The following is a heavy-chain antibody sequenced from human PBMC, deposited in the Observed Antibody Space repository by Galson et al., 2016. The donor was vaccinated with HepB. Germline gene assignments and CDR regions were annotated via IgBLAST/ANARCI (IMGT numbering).Heavy chain of an antibody. CDR3: ARDQYCSGGSCYPWEAYYYYGMDV. CDR1: GFTFSNYW. V-gene: IGHV3-74*01. J-gene: IGHJ6*02. CDR2: INSDGSST. D-gene: IGHD2-15*01. Sequence: SLRLSCAASGFTFSNYWMHWVRQAPGKGLVWVSRINSDGSSTSYADSVKGRFTISRDSAKNTLYLQMNSLRAEDTAVYYCARDQYCSGGSCYPWEAYYYYGMDVWGQGTTVTVSS.